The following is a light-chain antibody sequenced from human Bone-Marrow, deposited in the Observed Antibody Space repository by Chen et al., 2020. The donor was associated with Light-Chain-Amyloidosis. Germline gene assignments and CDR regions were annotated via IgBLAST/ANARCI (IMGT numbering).Light chain of an antibody. CDR3: QVWHRSSDRPV. CDR1: TIGSTS. Sequence: SYVLTQPSSVSVAPGQTATSACGGNTIGSTSVHWYQQTPALAPLLVVYDDSDRPSGIPERLSGSNSGNTATLTISSVEAGDEADYYCQVWHRSSDRPVFGGGTKLTVL. J-gene: IGLJ3*02. V-gene: IGLV3-21*02. CDR2: DDS.